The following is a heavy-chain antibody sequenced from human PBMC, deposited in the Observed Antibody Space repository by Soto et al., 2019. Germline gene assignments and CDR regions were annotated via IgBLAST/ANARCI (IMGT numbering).Heavy chain of an antibody. CDR3: ERVARYCISTSCYPRGFDP. J-gene: IGHJ5*02. Sequence: QVQLVESGGGVVQPGRSLRLSCAASGFTFSSYGMHWVRQAPGKGLEWVAVIWDDGSNKYYADSVKGRFTISRDNSKNTVYLQRNSLGAEDTAVYYCERVARYCISTSCYPRGFDPWGQGTLVTASS. V-gene: IGHV3-33*01. D-gene: IGHD2-2*01. CDR2: IWDDGSNK. CDR1: GFTFSSYG.